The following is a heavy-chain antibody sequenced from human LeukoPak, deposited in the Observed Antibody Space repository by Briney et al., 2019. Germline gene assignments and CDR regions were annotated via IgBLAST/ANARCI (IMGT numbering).Heavy chain of an antibody. J-gene: IGHJ5*02. CDR3: ARVKVEMATIGWLDP. V-gene: IGHV3-33*01. CDR2: IRYDGTNK. CDR1: GFTFSNYG. Sequence: GGSLRLSCAASGFTFSNYGKHWVRQAPGKGLEWVAVIRYDGTNKYYADSVRGRFTISRDNSKNTLYLQMNSLRADDTAVYYCARVKVEMATIGWLDPWGQGTLVTVSS. D-gene: IGHD5-24*01.